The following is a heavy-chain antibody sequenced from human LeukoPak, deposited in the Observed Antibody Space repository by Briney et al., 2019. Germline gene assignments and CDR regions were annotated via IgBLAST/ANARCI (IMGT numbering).Heavy chain of an antibody. V-gene: IGHV3-74*01. J-gene: IGHJ6*03. CDR3: ARMNGYDLGYYYYYMDV. D-gene: IGHD5-12*01. CDR2: IRSDGSTT. CDR1: GSTFSYYW. Sequence: GGSLRLSCAASGSTFSYYWMHWVRQAPGKGLVWVSRIRSDGSTTSYADSVKGRFTISRDNAKNTLYLQMNSLRAEDTAVYYCARMNGYDLGYYYYYMDVWGKGTTVTVSS.